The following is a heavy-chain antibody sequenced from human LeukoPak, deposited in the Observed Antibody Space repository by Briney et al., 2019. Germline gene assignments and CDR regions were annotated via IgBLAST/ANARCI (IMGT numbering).Heavy chain of an antibody. CDR3: ARDRVDIMAFDI. D-gene: IGHD2-15*01. Sequence: SETLSLTCTVSGGSISSSSYYWGWIRQPPGKGLEWIGSIYYSGSTYYNPSLKSRVTISVDTSKNQFSLKLSSVTAADTAVYYCARDRVDIMAFDIWGQGTMVTASS. J-gene: IGHJ3*02. CDR2: IYYSGST. CDR1: GGSISSSSYY. V-gene: IGHV4-39*07.